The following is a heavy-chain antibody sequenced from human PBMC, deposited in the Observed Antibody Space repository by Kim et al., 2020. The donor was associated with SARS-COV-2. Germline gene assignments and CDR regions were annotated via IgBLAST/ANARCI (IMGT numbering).Heavy chain of an antibody. Sequence: GGSLRLSCAASGFTFSSYAMSWVRQAPGKGLAWVSAISGSGGSTYYADSVKGRFTISRDNSKNTLYLQMNSLRAEDTAVYYCAKDRPDFFARITMVRGVENDAFDIWGQGTMVTVAS. D-gene: IGHD3-10*01. CDR3: AKDRPDFFARITMVRGVENDAFDI. CDR1: GFTFSSYA. CDR2: ISGSGGST. J-gene: IGHJ3*02. V-gene: IGHV3-23*01.